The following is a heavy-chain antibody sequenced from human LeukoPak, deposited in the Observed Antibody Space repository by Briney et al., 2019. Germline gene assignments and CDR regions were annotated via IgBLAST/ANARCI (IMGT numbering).Heavy chain of an antibody. CDR2: IYHSGST. CDR1: GGSISSGGYY. V-gene: IGHV4-30-2*01. Sequence: PSETLSLTCTVSGGSISSGGYYWSWIRQPPGKGLEWIGYIYHSGSTYYNPSLKSRVTISVDRSKNQFSLKLSSVTAADTAVYYCARDSLLGMDYWGQGTLVTVSS. CDR3: ARDSLLGMDY. J-gene: IGHJ4*02. D-gene: IGHD7-27*01.